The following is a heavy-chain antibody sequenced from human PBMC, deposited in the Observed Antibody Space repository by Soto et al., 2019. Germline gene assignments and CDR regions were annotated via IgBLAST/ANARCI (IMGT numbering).Heavy chain of an antibody. CDR3: ARGDGDYYDGNGYLGRH. Sequence: TGGSLRLSCAASGFTVSSYHMSWVRQAPGKGLEWISVIYSDGSGTYYADSVKGRLTISRDNAKNTLYLQMNSLRAEDTAVYYCARGDGDYYDGNGYLGRHWGQGTLVTVSS. CDR1: GFTVSSYH. D-gene: IGHD3-22*01. J-gene: IGHJ4*02. V-gene: IGHV3-74*01. CDR2: IYSDGSGT.